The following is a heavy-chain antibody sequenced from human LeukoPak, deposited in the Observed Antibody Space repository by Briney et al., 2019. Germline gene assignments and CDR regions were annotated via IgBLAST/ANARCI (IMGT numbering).Heavy chain of an antibody. CDR3: ARVSNYYDFWSGYYRVKDWFDP. CDR1: GYTFTSYG. D-gene: IGHD3-3*01. Sequence: ASLKVSCKASGYTFTSYGISWVRQAPGQGSEWMGCISAYNGNTNYVQKLQGRVTMTTDTSTSTAYMALRSLRSDDTAVYYCARVSNYYDFWSGYYRVKDWFDPWGQGTLVTVSS. J-gene: IGHJ5*02. CDR2: ISAYNGNT. V-gene: IGHV1-18*01.